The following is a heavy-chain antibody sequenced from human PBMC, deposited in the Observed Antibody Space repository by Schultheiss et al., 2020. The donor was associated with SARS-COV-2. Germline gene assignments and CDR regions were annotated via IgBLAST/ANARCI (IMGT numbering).Heavy chain of an antibody. V-gene: IGHV3-30*02. CDR1: GFTFSSYG. CDR2: IRYDGTNE. Sequence: GESLKISCAASGFTFSSYGMHWVRQAPGKGLEWVAFIRYDGTNEYYTDSVKGRFTISRDNSKNTLYLQMNSLRTEDTAVYYCAKDSGLSSYYYYFYMDVWGKGTMVTVSS. J-gene: IGHJ6*03. D-gene: IGHD3-16*02. CDR3: AKDSGLSSYYYYFYMDV.